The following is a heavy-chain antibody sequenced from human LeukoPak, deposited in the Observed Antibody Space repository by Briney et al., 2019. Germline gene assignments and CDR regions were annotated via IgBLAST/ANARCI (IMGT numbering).Heavy chain of an antibody. D-gene: IGHD6-13*01. V-gene: IGHV5-51*01. Sequence: GEPLKISCKGSGYSFTSYWIGWVRQMPGKGLEWMGIIYPGDSDTRYSPSFQGQVTISADKSISTAYLQWSSLKASDTAMYYCARHPLAAGYYFDYWGQGTLVTVSS. CDR2: IYPGDSDT. CDR3: ARHPLAAGYYFDY. CDR1: GYSFTSYW. J-gene: IGHJ4*02.